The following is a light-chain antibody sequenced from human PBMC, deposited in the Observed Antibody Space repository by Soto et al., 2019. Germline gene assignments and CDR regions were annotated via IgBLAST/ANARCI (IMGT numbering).Light chain of an antibody. CDR1: STDVGTYNL. J-gene: IGLJ1*01. CDR3: SSFAGSNNFPYV. Sequence: QSALTQPASVSGSPGQSITISCTGTSTDVGTYNLVSWYQQHPGNAPRLMIYEASERPSGVSDRFSGSKSGNTASLTVSGLQAEDEADYYCSSFAGSNNFPYVFGTGTKLTVL. V-gene: IGLV2-14*02. CDR2: EAS.